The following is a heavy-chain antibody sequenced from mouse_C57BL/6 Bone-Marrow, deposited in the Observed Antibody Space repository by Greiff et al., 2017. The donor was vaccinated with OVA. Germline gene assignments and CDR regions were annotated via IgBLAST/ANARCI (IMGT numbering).Heavy chain of an antibody. Sequence: QVQLQQPGAELVRPGSSVKLSCKASGYTFTSYWMDWVKQRPGQGLEWIGNIYPSDSENHYNQKFKDKATLTVDKSSSTAYMQLSSLTSEDSAFYYCARLGRDYFDYWGQGTTLTVSS. D-gene: IGHD4-1*01. V-gene: IGHV1-61*01. CDR3: ARLGRDYFDY. J-gene: IGHJ2*01. CDR2: IYPSDSEN. CDR1: GYTFTSYW.